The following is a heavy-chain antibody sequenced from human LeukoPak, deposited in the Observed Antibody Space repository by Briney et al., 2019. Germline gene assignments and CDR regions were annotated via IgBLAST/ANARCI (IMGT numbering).Heavy chain of an antibody. CDR3: ARRTGYHDGFDY. CDR2: IYYSGST. CDR1: GGSISSYY. D-gene: IGHD3/OR15-3a*01. J-gene: IGHJ4*02. V-gene: IGHV4-59*01. Sequence: KPSETLSLTCTVSGGSISSYYWSWIRQPPGKGLEWIGYIYYSGSTNYNPSLKSRVTISVDTSKNQFSLKLSSVTGADTAVYYCARRTGYHDGFDYWGQGTLVTVSS.